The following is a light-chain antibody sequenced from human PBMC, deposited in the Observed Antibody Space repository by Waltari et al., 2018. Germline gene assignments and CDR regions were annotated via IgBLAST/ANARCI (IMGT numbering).Light chain of an antibody. J-gene: IGKJ2*01. CDR2: AAS. V-gene: IGKV3-15*01. CDR1: QSVRSN. CDR3: QQYNDWPFT. Sequence: EIVMTQSPATLSVSPGERATLSCRASQSVRSNLAWYQQKPGQAPRLLVFAASTRATGIPARVSGSGSGTAYTLTISSLQSEDFAVYYCQQYNDWPFTFGQGTKLEIK.